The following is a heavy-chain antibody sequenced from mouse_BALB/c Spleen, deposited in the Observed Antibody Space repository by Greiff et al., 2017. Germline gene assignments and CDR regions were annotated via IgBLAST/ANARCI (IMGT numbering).Heavy chain of an antibody. D-gene: IGHD1-1*01. CDR2: INPGSGGT. V-gene: IGHV1-54*03. J-gene: IGHJ4*01. Sequence: QVQLKESGAELVRPGTSVKVSCKASGYAFTNYLIEWVKQRPGQGLEWIGVINPGSGGTNYNEKFKGKATLTADKSSSTAYMQLSSLTSDDSAVYFCARVEVYYYGSQFSQAYWGQGTSVTVSS. CDR3: ARVEVYYYGSQFSQAY. CDR1: GYAFTNYL.